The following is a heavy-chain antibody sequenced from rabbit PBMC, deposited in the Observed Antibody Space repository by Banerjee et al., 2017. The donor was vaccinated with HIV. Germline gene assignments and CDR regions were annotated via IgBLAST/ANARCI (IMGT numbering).Heavy chain of an antibody. V-gene: IGHV1S47*01. CDR2: IYAGKGSI. CDR1: GFIFSSYA. D-gene: IGHD4-1*01. Sequence: QEQLVESGGGLVQPGGSLKLSCKASGFIFSSYAMSWVRQAPGKGLEWIGIIYAGKGSIDYASWVNGRFTISSDNAQNTVDLQMNRLTAAVTATYFCARIGPRYYTSGGDYFNLWGPGTLVTVS. J-gene: IGHJ4*01. CDR3: ARIGPRYYTSGGDYFNL.